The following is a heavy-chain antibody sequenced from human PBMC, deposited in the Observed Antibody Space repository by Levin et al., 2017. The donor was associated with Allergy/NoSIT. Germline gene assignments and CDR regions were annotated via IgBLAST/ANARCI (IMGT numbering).Heavy chain of an antibody. J-gene: IGHJ4*02. CDR3: TRGIGGLSGTEGTLDY. Sequence: PGGSLRLSCVASGFTFSTSGMNWVRQGPGKGLEWVSYSSKNSNYIYYADSVKGRFTISRDNAKNSLYLQMNSLRVDDTAIYYRTRGIGGLSGTEGTLDYWGQGILVTVSS. D-gene: IGHD1-7*01. V-gene: IGHV3-21*01. CDR2: SSKNSNYI. CDR1: GFTFSTSG.